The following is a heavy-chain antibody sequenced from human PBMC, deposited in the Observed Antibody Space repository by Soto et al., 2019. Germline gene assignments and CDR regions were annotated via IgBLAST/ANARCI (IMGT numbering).Heavy chain of an antibody. CDR1: GGSISSSSYY. CDR3: ARHPLYYYDSSGYYSFDY. CDR2: IYYSGST. J-gene: IGHJ4*02. V-gene: IGHV4-39*01. D-gene: IGHD3-22*01. Sequence: SETLSLTCTASGGSISSSSYYWGWIRQPPGKGLEWIGSIYYSGSTYYNPSLKSRVTISVDTSKNQFSLKLSSVTAADTAVYYCARHPLYYYDSSGYYSFDYWGQGTLVTVSS.